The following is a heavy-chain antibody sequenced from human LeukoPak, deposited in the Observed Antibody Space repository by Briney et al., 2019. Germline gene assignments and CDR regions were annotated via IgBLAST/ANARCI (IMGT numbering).Heavy chain of an antibody. CDR1: GFTFSNAW. CDR3: TTSPDTDYYYYGMDV. D-gene: IGHD2-8*02. Sequence: PGGSLRLSCAASGFTFSNAWMSWVRQAPGKGLEWVGRIKSKTDGGTTDYVAPVKGRFTISRDDSKNTLYLQMNSLKTEDTAVYYCTTSPDTDYYYYGMDVWGQGTTVTVSS. V-gene: IGHV3-15*01. J-gene: IGHJ6*02. CDR2: IKSKTDGGTT.